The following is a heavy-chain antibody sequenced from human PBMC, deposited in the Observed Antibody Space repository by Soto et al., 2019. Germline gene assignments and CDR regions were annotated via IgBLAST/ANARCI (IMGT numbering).Heavy chain of an antibody. J-gene: IGHJ6*02. CDR2: ISDDGDST. CDR3: AKSLSTAVNYGLDV. CDR1: GFTFSDNA. Sequence: EVQLLESGGGLVQPGGSLRLSCGASGFTFSDNAITWVRQAPGKGLEWVSSISDDGDSTYYADSVKGRFTISRDNSKNTLFLQMSSLGAEDTAVYYCAKSLSTAVNYGLDVWGQGTSVTVSS. D-gene: IGHD2-2*01. V-gene: IGHV3-23*01.